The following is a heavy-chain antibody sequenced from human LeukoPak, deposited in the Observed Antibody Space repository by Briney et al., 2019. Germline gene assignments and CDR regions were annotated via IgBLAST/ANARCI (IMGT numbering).Heavy chain of an antibody. CDR1: GFTFSSYG. D-gene: IGHD5-12*01. Sequence: GGSLRLSCAASGFTFSSYGMHWVRQAPGKGLEWVAFIRYDGSNKYYADSVKGRFTISRDNSKNTLYLQMNSLRAEDTAVYYCAKDRAYSGYDYDYWGQGTLVTVSS. V-gene: IGHV3-30*02. CDR2: IRYDGSNK. CDR3: AKDRAYSGYDYDY. J-gene: IGHJ4*02.